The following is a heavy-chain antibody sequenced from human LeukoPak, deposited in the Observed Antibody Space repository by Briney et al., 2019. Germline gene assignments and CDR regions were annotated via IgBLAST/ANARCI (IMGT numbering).Heavy chain of an antibody. Sequence: PGGSLRLSCAASGFTFSSYSMNWVRQAPGKGLEWVSSITSSSSYIYYADSVKGRFTISRDNAKNSLYLQMDSLRVEDTAVYYCAREGWAYRFDYWGQGTLVTVSS. CDR3: AREGWAYRFDY. D-gene: IGHD1-14*01. CDR2: ITSSSSYI. V-gene: IGHV3-21*06. CDR1: GFTFSSYS. J-gene: IGHJ4*02.